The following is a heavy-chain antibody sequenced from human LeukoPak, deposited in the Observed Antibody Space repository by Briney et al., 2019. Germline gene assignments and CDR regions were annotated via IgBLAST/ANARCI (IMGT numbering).Heavy chain of an antibody. V-gene: IGHV5-51*01. Sequence: GESLKISCKGSGYSFTSYWIGWVRQMPGKGLEWMGIIYPGDSDNRYSPSFQGQVTISDNKTINPAYMQWSSLKASDNAMYYCAGLANDACDIWGQGTMVTVSS. CDR1: GYSFTSYW. CDR3: AGLANDACDI. CDR2: IYPGDSDN. J-gene: IGHJ3*02. D-gene: IGHD6-19*01.